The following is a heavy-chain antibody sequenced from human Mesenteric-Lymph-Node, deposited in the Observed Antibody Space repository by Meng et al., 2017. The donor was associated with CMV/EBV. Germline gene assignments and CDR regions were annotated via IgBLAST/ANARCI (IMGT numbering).Heavy chain of an antibody. CDR3: ARELKLRVNFDN. CDR1: GFIFSNHV. J-gene: IGHJ4*02. CDR2: ITSDGNTK. V-gene: IGHV3-30*03. D-gene: IGHD1-1*01. Sequence: GGSLRLSCAASGFIFSNHVMHWVRQAPGKGLEWMAAITSDGNTKYYGNSARGRFTISRDNAKNTVSLEMESLRPEDTAVYYCARELKLRVNFDNWGQGTLVTVSS.